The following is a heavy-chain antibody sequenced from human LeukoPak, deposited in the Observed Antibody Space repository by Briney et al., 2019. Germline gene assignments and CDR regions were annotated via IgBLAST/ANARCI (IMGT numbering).Heavy chain of an antibody. CDR3: ARSPILGAAGNWFDP. D-gene: IGHD1-26*01. V-gene: IGHV1-46*01. Sequence: ASVKVSCKASGYTFTSYYMHWVRQAPGQGLEWMGIINPSGGSTSYAQKFQGRVTMTRDTSTSTVYMELSSLRSEDTAVYYCARSPILGAAGNWFDPWGQGTLVTVSS. CDR2: INPSGGST. J-gene: IGHJ5*02. CDR1: GYTFTSYY.